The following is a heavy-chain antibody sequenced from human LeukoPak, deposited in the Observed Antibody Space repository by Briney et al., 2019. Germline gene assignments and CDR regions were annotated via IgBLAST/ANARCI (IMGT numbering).Heavy chain of an antibody. CDR3: ARGRTEQWLPRPFDY. CDR1: GGSFSGYY. V-gene: IGHV4-34*01. CDR2: INHSGST. Sequence: SETLSLTCAVCGGSFSGYYWSWIRQPPGKGLEGIGEINHSGSTNYNPSLKSRVTISVHTSKNPFSLKLSSVTAADTAVYYCARGRTEQWLPRPFDYWGQGTLVTVSS. D-gene: IGHD6-19*01. J-gene: IGHJ4*02.